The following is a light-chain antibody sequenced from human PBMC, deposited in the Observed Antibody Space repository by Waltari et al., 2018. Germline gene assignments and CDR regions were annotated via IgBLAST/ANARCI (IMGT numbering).Light chain of an antibody. CDR3: QTGGHGTWV. CDR1: SGHSNNI. Sequence: VVTQASSASASLGASVKLTCTLDSGHSNNIIAWLQQQPEKGPRYLMKINSDGSHSKGDEIPDRFSGSSSGAARYLTISNLQSEDEGDYYCQTGGHGTWVFGGGTKLTVL. CDR2: INSDGSH. J-gene: IGLJ3*02. V-gene: IGLV4-69*01.